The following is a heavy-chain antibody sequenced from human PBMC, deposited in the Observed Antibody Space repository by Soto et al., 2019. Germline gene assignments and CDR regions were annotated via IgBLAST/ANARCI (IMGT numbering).Heavy chain of an antibody. D-gene: IGHD3-9*01. CDR1: GGSFSGYY. CDR3: ARGGRYFGSAWFDP. V-gene: IGHV4-34*01. CDR2: INHSGST. Sequence: SETLSLTCAVYGGSFSGYYWSWIRQTPGKGLEWIGEINHSGSTNYNPSLKSRVTISVDTSKNQFSLKLSSVTAADTAVYYCARGGRYFGSAWFDPWGQGTLVTVSS. J-gene: IGHJ5*02.